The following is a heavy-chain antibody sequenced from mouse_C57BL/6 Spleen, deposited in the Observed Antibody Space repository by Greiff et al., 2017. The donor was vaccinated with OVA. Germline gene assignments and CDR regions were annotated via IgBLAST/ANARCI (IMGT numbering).Heavy chain of an antibody. CDR3: VREGLGRGYFDV. V-gene: IGHV10-3*01. CDR2: IRSKSSNYAT. CDR1: GFTFNTYA. Sequence: EVQLVESGGGLVQPKGSLKLSCAASGFTFNTYAMHWVRQAPGKGLEWVARIRSKSSNYATYYADSVKDRFTISRDDSQSMLYLQMNNLNTEDTAMYYCVREGLGRGYFDVWGTGTTVTVSS. D-gene: IGHD3-3*01. J-gene: IGHJ1*03.